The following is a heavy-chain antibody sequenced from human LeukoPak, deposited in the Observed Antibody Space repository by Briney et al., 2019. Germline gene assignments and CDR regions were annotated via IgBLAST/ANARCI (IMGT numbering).Heavy chain of an antibody. Sequence: SQTLSLTCTVSGGSISSGSYYWSWIRQPAGKGLEWIGRIYTSGSTNYNPSLKSRVTISVDTSKNQFSLKLSSVTAADTAVYYCARDNMEYYDSSDYYGWFDPWGQGTLVTVSS. CDR2: IYTSGST. J-gene: IGHJ5*02. CDR1: GGSISSGSYY. V-gene: IGHV4-61*02. CDR3: ARDNMEYYDSSDYYGWFDP. D-gene: IGHD3-22*01.